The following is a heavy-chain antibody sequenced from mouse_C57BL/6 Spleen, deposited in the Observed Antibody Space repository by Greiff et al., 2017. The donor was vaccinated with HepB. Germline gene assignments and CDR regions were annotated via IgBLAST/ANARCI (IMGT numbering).Heavy chain of an antibody. Sequence: QVQLQQPGAELVRPGSSVKLSCKASGYTFTSYWMDWVKQRPGQGLEWIGNIYPSDSETHYNQKFKDKATLTVDKSSSTAYMQLSSLTSEDSAVYYCAKGGAYYSNYDAMDYWGQGTSVTVSS. CDR1: GYTFTSYW. D-gene: IGHD2-5*01. CDR2: IYPSDSET. CDR3: AKGGAYYSNYDAMDY. J-gene: IGHJ4*01. V-gene: IGHV1-61*01.